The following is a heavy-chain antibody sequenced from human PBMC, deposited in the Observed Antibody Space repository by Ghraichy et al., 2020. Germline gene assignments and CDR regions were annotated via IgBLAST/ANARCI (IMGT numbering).Heavy chain of an antibody. J-gene: IGHJ3*02. CDR3: AKDSRSSWYPSDAFDI. CDR1: GFTFSSYA. D-gene: IGHD6-13*01. Sequence: GESLNISCAASGFTFSSYAMSWVRQAPGKGLEWVSAISGSGSGTYYADSVKGRFTISRDNSKNTLYLQMSSLRAEDTAVYYCAKDSRSSWYPSDAFDIWGQGTVVTVSS. CDR2: ISGSGSGT. V-gene: IGHV3-23*01.